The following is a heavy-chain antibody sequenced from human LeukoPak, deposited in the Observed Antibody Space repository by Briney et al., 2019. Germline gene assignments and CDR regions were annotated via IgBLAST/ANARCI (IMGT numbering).Heavy chain of an antibody. CDR2: KYTGGST. CDR3: ARVHYGSGSLYYYYYFMDV. CDR1: GFTFGDYA. D-gene: IGHD3-10*01. J-gene: IGHJ6*03. Sequence: SGGSLRLSCTASGFTFGDYAMTWVRQAPGKGLEWVSVKYTGGSTYYADSVKGRFTISRDNSKNTLYLQMNSLRAEDTAVYYCARVHYGSGSLYYYYYFMDVWGKGTTVTISS. V-gene: IGHV3-66*01.